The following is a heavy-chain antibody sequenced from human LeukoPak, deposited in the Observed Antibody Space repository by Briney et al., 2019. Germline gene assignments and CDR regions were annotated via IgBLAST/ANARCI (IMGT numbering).Heavy chain of an antibody. CDR3: ARVDIVVVPAARRYYYYYGMDV. CDR1: GGSISSSNW. V-gene: IGHV4-4*02. D-gene: IGHD2-2*01. Sequence: SETLSLTCAVSGGSISSSNWWSWVRQPPGKGLEWIGEIYHSGSTNYNPSLKSRVTISVDKSKNQFSLKLSSVTAADTAVYYCARVDIVVVPAARRYYYYYGMDVWGQGTTVTVSS. J-gene: IGHJ6*02. CDR2: IYHSGST.